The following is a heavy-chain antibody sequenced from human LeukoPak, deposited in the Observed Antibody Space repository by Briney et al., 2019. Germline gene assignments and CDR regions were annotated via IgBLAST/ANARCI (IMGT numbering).Heavy chain of an antibody. D-gene: IGHD2-15*01. V-gene: IGHV1-69*02. Sequence: GASVKVSCKASGGTFSSNTISWVRQAPGQGLEWMGRIIPILGIANYAQKFQGRVTITADKSTSTAYMELSSLRSEDTGVYYCARTLVVVAAMSAYWFDPWGQGTLVTVSS. CDR3: ARTLVVVAAMSAYWFDP. CDR2: IIPILGIA. J-gene: IGHJ5*02. CDR1: GGTFSSNT.